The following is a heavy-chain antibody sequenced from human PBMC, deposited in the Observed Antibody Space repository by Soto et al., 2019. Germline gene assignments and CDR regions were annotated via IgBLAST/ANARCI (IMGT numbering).Heavy chain of an antibody. D-gene: IGHD7-27*01. CDR3: ARGYLGSFDY. CDR2: ISSAGDT. J-gene: IGHJ4*02. V-gene: IGHV3-13*01. CDR1: GFTFSSYA. Sequence: EVQLVESGGGLVQPGGSLRLSCAASGFTFSSYAVHWVRQPTGKGLEWVSVISSAGDTYYPGSVKGRFTISRENAKNSLYLQMNSLRAEDTAVYYCARGYLGSFDYWGQGTLVTVSS.